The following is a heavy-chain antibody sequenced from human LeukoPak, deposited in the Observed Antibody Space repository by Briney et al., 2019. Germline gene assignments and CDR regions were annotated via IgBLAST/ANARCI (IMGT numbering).Heavy chain of an antibody. CDR2: IWYDGSDK. J-gene: IGHJ4*02. CDR1: GFTFSSYG. Sequence: PGGSLRLSCAASGFTFSSYGMHWVRQAPGKGLEWVAVIWYDGSDKYYADSVKGRFTISRDNSKNTLYLQMNSLRAEDTAVYYCARELIAAAGTGAFDYWGQGTLVTVSS. V-gene: IGHV3-33*01. D-gene: IGHD6-13*01. CDR3: ARELIAAAGTGAFDY.